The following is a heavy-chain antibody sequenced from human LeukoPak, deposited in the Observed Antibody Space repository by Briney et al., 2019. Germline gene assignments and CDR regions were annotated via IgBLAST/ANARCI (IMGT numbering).Heavy chain of an antibody. CDR2: ISGSGGST. J-gene: IGHJ4*02. CDR1: GFTFSSYG. Sequence: PGGSLRLSCAASGFTFSSYGMSWVRQAPGKGLEWVSAISGSGGSTYYADSVKGRFTISRDNSKNTLYLQMNSLRAEDTAVYYCAKDSYYDSSGLPYWGQGTLVTVSS. D-gene: IGHD3-22*01. CDR3: AKDSYYDSSGLPY. V-gene: IGHV3-23*01.